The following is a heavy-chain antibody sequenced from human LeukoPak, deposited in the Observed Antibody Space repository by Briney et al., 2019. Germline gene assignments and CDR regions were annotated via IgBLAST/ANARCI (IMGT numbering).Heavy chain of an antibody. Sequence: PGGSLRLCCAASGFTVSSNYMSWVRQAPGKGLEWVSVIYSGGSTYYADSVKGRFTISRDNSKNTLYLQINSLRAEDTAVYYCATRSRYNWNAGAFGYWGQGTLVTVSS. CDR2: IYSGGST. V-gene: IGHV3-53*01. D-gene: IGHD1-1*01. J-gene: IGHJ4*02. CDR1: GFTVSSNY. CDR3: ATRSRYNWNAGAFGY.